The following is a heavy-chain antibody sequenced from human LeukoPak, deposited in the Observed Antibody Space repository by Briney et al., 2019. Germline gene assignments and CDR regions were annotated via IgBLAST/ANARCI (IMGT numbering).Heavy chain of an antibody. CDR3: ARDRASYSSGWYAY. CDR2: IYSDNT. J-gene: IGHJ4*02. Sequence: GGSLRLSCTVSGFTVSSNSMSWVRQAPGKGLEWVSFIYSDNTHYSDSVKGRFTISRDNAKNSLYLQMNSLRAEDTAVYYCARDRASYSSGWYAYWGQGTLVTVSS. V-gene: IGHV3-53*01. CDR1: GFTVSSNS. D-gene: IGHD6-19*01.